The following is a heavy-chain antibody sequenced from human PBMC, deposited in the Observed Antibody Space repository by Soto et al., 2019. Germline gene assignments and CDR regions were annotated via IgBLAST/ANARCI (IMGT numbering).Heavy chain of an antibody. CDR1: GFTFSSYA. Sequence: GSLRLSCAASGFTFSSYAMSWVRQAPGKGLERVSVISGSGGSTYYADSVKGRFTISRDNSKNTLYLQMNSLRAEDTAVYYCAKRGSGSYYAYWGQGTLVTVSS. J-gene: IGHJ4*02. CDR2: ISGSGGST. V-gene: IGHV3-23*01. CDR3: AKRGSGSYYAY. D-gene: IGHD3-10*01.